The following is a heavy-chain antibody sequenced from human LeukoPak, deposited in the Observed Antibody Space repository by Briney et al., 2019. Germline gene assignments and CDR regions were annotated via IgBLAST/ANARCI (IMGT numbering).Heavy chain of an antibody. CDR2: INSDGSST. D-gene: IGHD4-17*01. Sequence: GGSLRLSCAAPGFTFSSYWMHWVRQAPGKGLVWVSRINSDGSSTSYADSVKGRFTISRDNAKNTPYLQMNSLRAEDTAVYYCARGAVTTWDAFDIWGQGTMVTVSS. J-gene: IGHJ3*02. CDR1: GFTFSSYW. V-gene: IGHV3-74*01. CDR3: ARGAVTTWDAFDI.